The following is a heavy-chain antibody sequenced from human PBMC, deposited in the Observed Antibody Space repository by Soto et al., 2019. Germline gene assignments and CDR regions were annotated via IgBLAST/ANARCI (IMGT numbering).Heavy chain of an antibody. J-gene: IGHJ4*02. CDR2: IKQDGSEK. D-gene: IGHD2-21*01. CDR1: GFTFSSYW. Sequence: PGGSLRLSCAASGFTFSSYWMSWVRQAPGKGLEWVANIKQDGSEKYYVDSVKGRFTISRDNAKNSLYLQMNSLRAEDTAVYYCAREAPEVSGGYFDYWGQGTLVTVSS. CDR3: AREAPEVSGGYFDY. V-gene: IGHV3-7*01.